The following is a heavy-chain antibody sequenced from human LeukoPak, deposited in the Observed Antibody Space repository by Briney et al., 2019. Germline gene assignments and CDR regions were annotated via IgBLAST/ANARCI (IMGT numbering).Heavy chain of an antibody. V-gene: IGHV4-4*07. J-gene: IGHJ4*02. D-gene: IGHD5-24*01. CDR2: IYTSGST. CDR3: ARSLEMATISSYFDY. Sequence: ETLSLTCTVSGGSISSYYWSWIRQPAGKGLEWIGRIYTSGSTNYNPSLKSRVTMSVDTPKNQFSLKLSSVTAADTAVYYCARSLEMATISSYFDYWGQGTLVTVSS. CDR1: GGSISSYY.